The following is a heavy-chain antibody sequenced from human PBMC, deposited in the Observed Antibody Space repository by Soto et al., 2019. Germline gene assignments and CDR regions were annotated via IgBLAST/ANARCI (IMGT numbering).Heavy chain of an antibody. D-gene: IGHD6-6*01. CDR1: GGSISSSSYY. V-gene: IGHV4-39*01. Sequence: SETLSLTCTVSGGSISSSSYYWGWIRQPPGKGLEWIGSIYYSGSTYYNPSLKSRVTISVDTSKNQFSLKLSSVTAADTAVYYCAGYPIEYSSSTNQSPYSYYGMVVWGQGTTVTVYS. J-gene: IGHJ6*02. CDR3: AGYPIEYSSSTNQSPYSYYGMVV. CDR2: IYYSGST.